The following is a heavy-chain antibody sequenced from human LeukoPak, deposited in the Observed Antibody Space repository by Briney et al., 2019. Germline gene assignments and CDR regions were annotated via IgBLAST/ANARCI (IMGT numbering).Heavy chain of an antibody. CDR2: IYHSGST. Sequence: SETLSLTCTVSGGSISSSSYYWGWIRQTPGKGLEWIGSIYHSGSTYYNPSLKSRVTISVDTSKNQFSLKLSSVTAADTAVYYCARDTPRPYWGQGTLVTVSS. CDR3: ARDTPRPY. J-gene: IGHJ4*02. V-gene: IGHV4-39*07. CDR1: GGSISSSSYY.